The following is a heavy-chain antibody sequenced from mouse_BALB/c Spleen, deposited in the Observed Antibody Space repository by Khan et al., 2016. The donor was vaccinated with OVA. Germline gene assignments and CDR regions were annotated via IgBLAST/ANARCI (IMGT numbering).Heavy chain of an antibody. CDR1: GYTFTDYA. Sequence: QVQLKQSGPELVRPGVSVKISCKGSGYTFTDYALHWVKQSHAESLEWIGLISTYSGNTNYKQKFRGKATMTVDKSSSTAYMELARLTSEDSALXYCTRPAYDGYYDYWGQGTTLTVSS. J-gene: IGHJ2*01. CDR2: ISTYSGNT. D-gene: IGHD2-3*01. V-gene: IGHV1S137*01. CDR3: TRPAYDGYYDY.